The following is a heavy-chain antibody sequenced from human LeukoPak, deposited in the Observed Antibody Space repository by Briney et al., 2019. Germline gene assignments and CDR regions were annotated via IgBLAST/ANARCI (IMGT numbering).Heavy chain of an antibody. Sequence: GSLRLSCAASGFTFSSYAMHWVRQAPGKGLEWVAVISYDGSSKYYADSVKGRFTISRDNAKNSLYLQMNGLRAEDTAVYYCARDGYSGSYYDYWGQGTLVTVSS. CDR2: ISYDGSSK. V-gene: IGHV3-30-3*01. D-gene: IGHD1-26*01. CDR3: ARDGYSGSYYDY. J-gene: IGHJ4*02. CDR1: GFTFSSYA.